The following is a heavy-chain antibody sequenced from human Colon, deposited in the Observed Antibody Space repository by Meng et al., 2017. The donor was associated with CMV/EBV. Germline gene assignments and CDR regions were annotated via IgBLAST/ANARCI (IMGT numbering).Heavy chain of an antibody. Sequence: YHVPNYGVAWVRQAPGQGLDWMGWISSYSDDIKYAQKLRGRVTMTTDTSTSTAYMDLRSLTSDDTAVYYCARDRCGTCSAGWWFDPWGQGTLVTVSS. V-gene: IGHV1-18*01. CDR2: ISSYSDDI. D-gene: IGHD2-15*01. J-gene: IGHJ5*02. CDR1: YHVPNYG. CDR3: ARDRCGTCSAGWWFDP.